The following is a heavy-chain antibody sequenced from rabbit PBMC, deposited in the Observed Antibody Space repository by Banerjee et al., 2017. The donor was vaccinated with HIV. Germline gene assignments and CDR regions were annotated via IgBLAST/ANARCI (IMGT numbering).Heavy chain of an antibody. Sequence: QEQLEESGGDLVKPEGSLTLTCKASGFSFTSGYDMCWVRQAPGKGLEWIACFYISNGYPHYASGAKGRFPISRHNAQNTLYLQLNSLTAADTATYFCVRGSISGTDYNLWGQGTLVTVS. CDR2: FYISNGYP. V-gene: IGHV1S45*01. CDR1: GFSFTSGYD. CDR3: VRGSISGTDYNL. D-gene: IGHD1-1*01. J-gene: IGHJ4*01.